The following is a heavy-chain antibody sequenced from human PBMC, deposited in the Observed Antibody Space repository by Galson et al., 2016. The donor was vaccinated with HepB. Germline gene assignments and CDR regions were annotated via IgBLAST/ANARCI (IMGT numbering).Heavy chain of an antibody. CDR3: ARHHGSGSYWDYFDY. J-gene: IGHJ4*02. D-gene: IGHD3-10*01. V-gene: IGHV3-7*03. CDR1: GFNFDNYG. CDR2: IKQDGSEK. Sequence: SLRLSCAASGFNFDNYGMHWVRQAPGKGLEWVANIKQDGSEKYYVDSVKGRFTISRDNAKNSLYLQMNSLRAEDTAVYYCARHHGSGSYWDYFDYWGQGTLVTVSS.